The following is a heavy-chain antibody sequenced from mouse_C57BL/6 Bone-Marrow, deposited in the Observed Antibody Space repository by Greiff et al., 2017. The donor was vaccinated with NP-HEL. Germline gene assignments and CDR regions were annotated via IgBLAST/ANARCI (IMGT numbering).Heavy chain of an antibody. D-gene: IGHD2-1*01. CDR1: GYTFTSYW. V-gene: IGHV1-61*01. J-gene: IGHJ4*01. CDR3: ARVDYGNYVGKTYAMDY. Sequence: QVHVKQPGAELVRPGSSVKLSCKASGYTFTSYWMDWVKQRPGQGLEWIGNIYPSDSETHYNQKFKDKATLTVDKSSSTAYMQLSSLTSEDSAVYYCARVDYGNYVGKTYAMDYWGQGTSVTVSS. CDR2: IYPSDSET.